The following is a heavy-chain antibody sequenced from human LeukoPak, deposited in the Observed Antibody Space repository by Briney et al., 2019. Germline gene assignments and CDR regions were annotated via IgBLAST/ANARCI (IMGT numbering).Heavy chain of an antibody. J-gene: IGHJ5*02. CDR3: ARDRGDYSWFDP. Sequence: SETLSLTCTVSGGSISSYYWSWIRQPPGKGLEWIGYIYYSGSTNYNPSLKSRVTISVDTSKNQFSLELSSVTAADTAVYYCARDRGDYSWFDPWGQGTLVTVSS. V-gene: IGHV4-59*01. D-gene: IGHD4-17*01. CDR2: IYYSGST. CDR1: GGSISSYY.